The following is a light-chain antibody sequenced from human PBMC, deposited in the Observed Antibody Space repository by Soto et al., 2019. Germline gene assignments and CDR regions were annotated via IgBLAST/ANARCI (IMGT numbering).Light chain of an antibody. J-gene: IGKJ5*01. Sequence: IEMTQYHTTLSASVGDRVTITCRASQSIRSLLAWYQQKPGKAPKVLIYDASSLGSGVPSRFSGSGSGTEFTLTISSLQPDDFATYFCQQYQTYSTSGQVGLLEVK. CDR3: QQYQTYST. CDR1: QSIRSL. V-gene: IGKV1-5*01. CDR2: DAS.